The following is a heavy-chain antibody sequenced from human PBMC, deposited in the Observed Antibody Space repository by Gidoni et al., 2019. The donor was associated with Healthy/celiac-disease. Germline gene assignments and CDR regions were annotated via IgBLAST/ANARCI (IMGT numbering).Heavy chain of an antibody. CDR1: GSYTSSGGYY. V-gene: IGHV4-31*03. CDR3: ARAGASEGAAAAGY. D-gene: IGHD6-13*01. CDR2: IYYSGST. Sequence: QVQLQESGPGLVKPSQTMSLTCTVSGSYTSSGGYYWSWIRQHPGKGLEWIGYIYYSGSTYYNPSLKSRVTISIYTSKNQFSLKLSSVTATDTAVYYCARAGASEGAAAAGYWCQGTLVTVSS. J-gene: IGHJ4*02.